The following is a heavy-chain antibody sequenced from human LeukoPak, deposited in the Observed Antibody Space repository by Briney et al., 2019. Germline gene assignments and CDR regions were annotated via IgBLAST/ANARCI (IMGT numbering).Heavy chain of an antibody. CDR2: IYTSGSN. Sequence: PSETLSLTCTVSGGSISSDYWSWIRQPPGKGLEGIGYIYTSGSNHYNPSLKSRVTISGDTSKNQFSLKLSSVTAADTAVYYCARQKAGNCFDPWGQGTPVTVSS. CDR3: ARQKAGNCFDP. J-gene: IGHJ5*02. V-gene: IGHV4-4*09. D-gene: IGHD6-19*01. CDR1: GGSISSDY.